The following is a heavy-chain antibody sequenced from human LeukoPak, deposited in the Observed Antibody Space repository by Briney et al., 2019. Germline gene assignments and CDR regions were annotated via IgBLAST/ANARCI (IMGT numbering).Heavy chain of an antibody. D-gene: IGHD2/OR15-2a*01. CDR2: IYYSGST. J-gene: IGHJ4*02. CDR1: GGSISSYY. Sequence: SETLSLTCTVSGGSISSYYWSWIRQPPGKGLEWIGYIYYSGSTNYNPSLKSRVTISVDTSKNQFSLKLSSVTAADTAVYYCASFPGGDYWGQGTLVTVSS. V-gene: IGHV4-59*01. CDR3: ASFPGGDY.